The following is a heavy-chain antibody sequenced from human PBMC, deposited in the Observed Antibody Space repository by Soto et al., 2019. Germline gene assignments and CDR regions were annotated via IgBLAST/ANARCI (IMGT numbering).Heavy chain of an antibody. CDR1: GYTFTSYG. J-gene: IGHJ5*02. V-gene: IGHV1-18*01. Sequence: ASVKVSCKASGYTFTSYGISWVRQAPGQGLEWMGWISAYNGNTNYAQKLQGRVTMTTDTSTSTAYMELRSLRSDDTAVYYCASVYCSGGSCRGNWFDPWGQGTLVTVSS. D-gene: IGHD2-15*01. CDR3: ASVYCSGGSCRGNWFDP. CDR2: ISAYNGNT.